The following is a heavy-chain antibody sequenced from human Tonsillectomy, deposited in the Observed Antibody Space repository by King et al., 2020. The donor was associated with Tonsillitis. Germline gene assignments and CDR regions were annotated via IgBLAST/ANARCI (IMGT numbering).Heavy chain of an antibody. CDR3: ASGFSYYFDSSGYWRAFDI. CDR2: IYYSGST. D-gene: IGHD3-22*01. J-gene: IGHJ3*02. V-gene: IGHV4-31*03. CDR1: GGSISSGGYY. Sequence: QLQESGPGLVKPSQTLSLTCTVSGGSISSGGYYWSWIRQHPGKGLEWIGYIYYSGSTYYNPSLKSRVTISVDTSKNQFSLKLSSVTAADTAVYYCASGFSYYFDSSGYWRAFDIWGQGTMVTVSS.